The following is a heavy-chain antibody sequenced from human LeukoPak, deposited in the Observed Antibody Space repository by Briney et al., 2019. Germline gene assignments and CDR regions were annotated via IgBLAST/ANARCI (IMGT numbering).Heavy chain of an antibody. CDR2: IIPIFGTA. CDR1: GGTFSSYA. Sequence: GSSVKVSCKASGGTFSSYAISWVRQAPGQGLEWMGGIIPIFGTANYAQEFQGRVTITADESTSTAYMELSSLRSEDTAVYYCAVTEYCSSTSCYYSDYWGQGTLVTVSS. D-gene: IGHD2-2*01. J-gene: IGHJ4*02. CDR3: AVTEYCSSTSCYYSDY. V-gene: IGHV1-69*01.